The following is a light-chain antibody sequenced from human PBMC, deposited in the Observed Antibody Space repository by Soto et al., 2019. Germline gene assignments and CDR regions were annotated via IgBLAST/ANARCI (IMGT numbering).Light chain of an antibody. CDR1: QDISNY. J-gene: IGKJ4*01. CDR3: QQYDNLPS. Sequence: DIQMTQSPSSLSASVGDRVTITCQASQDISNYLNWYQQKPGKAPTVLIYDASNLETGVPSRFSGSGAGTDFTFTISSLQPEDIATYYCQQYDNLPSFGGGTKVEIK. V-gene: IGKV1-33*01. CDR2: DAS.